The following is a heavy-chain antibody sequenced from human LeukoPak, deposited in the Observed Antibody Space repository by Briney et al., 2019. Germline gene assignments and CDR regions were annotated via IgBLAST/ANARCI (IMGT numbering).Heavy chain of an antibody. J-gene: IGHJ4*02. V-gene: IGHV3-48*02. CDR1: GFTFSSYS. D-gene: IGHD7-27*01. Sequence: GGSLRLSCAASGFTFSSYSMNWVRQAPGKGLEWVSYISSSSNTIYYADSVKGRFTISRDNAKNSLYLQMNSLRDEDTAVYYCARFNWGGNYFDYWGQGTLVTVSS. CDR2: ISSSSNTI. CDR3: ARFNWGGNYFDY.